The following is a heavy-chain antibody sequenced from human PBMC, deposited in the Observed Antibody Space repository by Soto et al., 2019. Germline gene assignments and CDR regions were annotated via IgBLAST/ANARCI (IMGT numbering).Heavy chain of an antibody. V-gene: IGHV2-5*02. J-gene: IGHJ4*02. Sequence: QITLKESGPTVLKPTQTLTLTCSFSGFSLSTTGVAVAWVRQPPRKALEWLALIHWDDDKRYYPSLKSRVTIAKDTSKNQVVLTMTNVDPADSGTYYCTHGSFFRGAHFDYWGQGMLVTVSS. CDR1: GFSLSTTGVA. CDR2: IHWDDDK. D-gene: IGHD3-10*01. CDR3: THGSFFRGAHFDY.